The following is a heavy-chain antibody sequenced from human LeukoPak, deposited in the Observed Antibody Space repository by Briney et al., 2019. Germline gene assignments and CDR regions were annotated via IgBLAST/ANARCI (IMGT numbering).Heavy chain of an antibody. CDR2: IYPRGST. D-gene: IGHD4-11*01. CDR3: ARLTTLSGYFDY. CDR1: GGSISCGSYS. Sequence: SETLSLTCAVSGGSISCGSYSWSWIRQPPGKGLEWIGYIYPRGSTYYNPSLKSRVILSLDTSKNQFSLKLRSVTAADTAVYYCARLTTLSGYFDYWGQGTLVTVSS. J-gene: IGHJ4*02. V-gene: IGHV4-30-2*01.